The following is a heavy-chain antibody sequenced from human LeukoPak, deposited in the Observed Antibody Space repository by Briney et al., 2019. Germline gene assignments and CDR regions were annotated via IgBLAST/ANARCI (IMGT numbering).Heavy chain of an antibody. CDR1: GFSISDYY. CDR2: ITSGSGST. Sequence: GGTLRLSCDASGFSISDYYMSWIRQSPGKGLEWISYITSGSGSTKYADSVKGRFTISRDKAKNSVALQLNSLRAEDTAVYYCTKERRGSYYAFESWGQGTLVTVSS. V-gene: IGHV3-11*05. CDR3: TKERRGSYYAFES. D-gene: IGHD3-22*01. J-gene: IGHJ4*02.